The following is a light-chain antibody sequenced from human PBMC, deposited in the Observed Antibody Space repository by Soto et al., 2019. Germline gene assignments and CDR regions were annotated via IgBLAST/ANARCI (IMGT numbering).Light chain of an antibody. CDR2: ANT. Sequence: QLVLAQPPSVSGAPGQRVTISCTGNSSNIGASYDVHWYQQLPGRAPKLLIFANTNRPAGVPDRFSGSKSGSSASLAITGLQGDDEADYYCQSYDSSLSGGVFGGGTKL. CDR3: QSYDSSLSGGV. J-gene: IGLJ2*01. CDR1: SSNIGASYD. V-gene: IGLV1-40*01.